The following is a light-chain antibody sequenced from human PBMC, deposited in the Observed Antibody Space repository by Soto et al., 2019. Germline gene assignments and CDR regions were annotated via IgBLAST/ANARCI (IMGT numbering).Light chain of an antibody. CDR2: DAS. J-gene: IGKJ2*01. CDR3: QQYDNLLA. Sequence: DIQMTQSPSSLSASVGDRVTITCQASQDISNYLNWYQQKPGKAPKLLIYDASNLETGVPSRFSGSESETDFTYTISSLQPEDIATYYCQQYDNLLAFGQGTKLEIK. CDR1: QDISNY. V-gene: IGKV1-33*01.